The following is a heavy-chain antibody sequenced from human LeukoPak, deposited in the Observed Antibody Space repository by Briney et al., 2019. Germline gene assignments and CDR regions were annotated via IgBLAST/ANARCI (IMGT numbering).Heavy chain of an antibody. CDR3: ARAAGVAVAGSHYYFDY. CDR1: GYTFTNYG. J-gene: IGHJ4*02. V-gene: IGHV1-18*01. CDR2: ISAYNGNI. Sequence: ASVKVPCKSSGYTFTNYGVNWVRQAPGQGLEWMGWISAYNGNIDYAQRLQGRVTMPTDTSTTTAYMELRSLTSDDTAVYYCARAAGVAVAGSHYYFDYWGQGTLVTVSS. D-gene: IGHD6-19*01.